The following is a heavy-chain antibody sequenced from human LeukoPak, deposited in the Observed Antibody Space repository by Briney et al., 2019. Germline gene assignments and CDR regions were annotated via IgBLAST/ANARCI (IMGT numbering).Heavy chain of an antibody. CDR3: TTRRQDGC. CDR1: AFTFSSYG. J-gene: IGHJ4*02. D-gene: IGHD6-25*01. V-gene: IGHV3-15*01. CDR2: IKSKIDGGTI. Sequence: PGTSLRLSCAASAFTFSSYGMHWVRQAPGKGLEWVGRIKSKIDGGTIDYGAPVKGRFTISRDDSRNTLYLQMNSLKTEDTAVYYCTTRRQDGCWGQGTLVTVS.